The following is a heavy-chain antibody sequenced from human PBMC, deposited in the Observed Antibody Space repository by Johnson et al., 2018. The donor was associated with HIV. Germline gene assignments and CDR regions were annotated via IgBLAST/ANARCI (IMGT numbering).Heavy chain of an antibody. J-gene: IGHJ3*02. Sequence: QMLLVESGGGVVQPGRSLRLSCAASGFTFSSYGMHWVRQAPGKGLEWVAFIRYDGSNKYYADSVKGRFTISRDNSKNTLYLQMNSLRAEATAVYYCTTHYVLGGLIAFDIWGQGTMVTVSS. D-gene: IGHD3-10*02. CDR2: IRYDGSNK. CDR3: TTHYVLGGLIAFDI. V-gene: IGHV3-30*02. CDR1: GFTFSSYG.